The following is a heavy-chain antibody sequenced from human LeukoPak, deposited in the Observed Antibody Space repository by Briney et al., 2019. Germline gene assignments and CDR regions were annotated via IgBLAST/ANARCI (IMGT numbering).Heavy chain of an antibody. CDR2: IYHSGST. CDR3: ASLRGYNFGLNAFDI. D-gene: IGHD5-18*01. V-gene: IGHV4-38-2*02. J-gene: IGHJ3*02. Sequence: SETLSLTCTVSGYSISSGYYWGWIRQPPGKWLEWIGSIYHSGSTYYNPSLKSRVTISVDTSKNQLSLRLTSVTAADTAVYYCASLRGYNFGLNAFDIWGQGTMVTVSS. CDR1: GYSISSGYY.